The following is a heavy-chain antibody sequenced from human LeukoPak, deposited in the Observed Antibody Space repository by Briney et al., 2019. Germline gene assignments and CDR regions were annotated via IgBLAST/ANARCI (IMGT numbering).Heavy chain of an antibody. CDR3: ARPPDYCGGDCYSLY. V-gene: IGHV1-69*06. CDR2: IIPLFGTT. D-gene: IGHD2-21*02. Sequence: SVKVSCKASGGSFSSYAISWVRQAPGQGLEWMGGIIPLFGTTNSAQKFQGRVTITADKSTSTAYMELSSLRSEDTAVYYCARPPDYCGGDCYSLYWGQGTLVTVSS. CDR1: GGSFSSYA. J-gene: IGHJ4*02.